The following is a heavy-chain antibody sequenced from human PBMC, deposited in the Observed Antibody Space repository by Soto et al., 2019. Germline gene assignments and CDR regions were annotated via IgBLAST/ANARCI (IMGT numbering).Heavy chain of an antibody. CDR1: GFTFSSYG. J-gene: IGHJ4*02. V-gene: IGHV3-30*18. CDR2: ISYDGGNK. Sequence: RGSCAASGFTFSSYGIHCVRQAPGKGLEGVALISYDGGNKDYADSVKGRFTISRDNSKNTLYLQMNSLRYEDTDVYYCAKAAPYYYDSSGYYGPFDYWGQGTLVTVSS. CDR3: AKAAPYYYDSSGYYGPFDY. D-gene: IGHD3-22*01.